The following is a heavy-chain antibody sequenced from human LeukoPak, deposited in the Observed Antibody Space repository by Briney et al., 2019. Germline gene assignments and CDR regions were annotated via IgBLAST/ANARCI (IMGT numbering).Heavy chain of an antibody. CDR3: ARSIVVVPAAIFDY. CDR2: IYYSGST. CDR1: GGSISSSSYY. J-gene: IGHJ4*02. D-gene: IGHD2-2*01. V-gene: IGHV4-39*01. Sequence: SETLSLTCTVSGGSISSSSYYWGWIRQPPGKGLEWIGSIYYSGSTYYNPSLKSRVTISVDTSKNQFSLKLSSVTAADTAVYYCARSIVVVPAAIFDYWGQGTLVTVSS.